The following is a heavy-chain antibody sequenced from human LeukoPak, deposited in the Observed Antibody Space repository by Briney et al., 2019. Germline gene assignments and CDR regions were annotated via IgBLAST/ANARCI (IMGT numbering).Heavy chain of an antibody. Sequence: GGSLRLSCAASGFTFDDYAMHWVRQAPGKGLEWVSGISWNSGSIGYADSVKGRFTISRDNAKNSLYLQMNSLRAEDTALYYCAKARGYNGAFDIWGQGTMVTVSS. J-gene: IGHJ3*02. CDR2: ISWNSGSI. CDR3: AKARGYNGAFDI. CDR1: GFTFDDYA. V-gene: IGHV3-9*01. D-gene: IGHD5-24*01.